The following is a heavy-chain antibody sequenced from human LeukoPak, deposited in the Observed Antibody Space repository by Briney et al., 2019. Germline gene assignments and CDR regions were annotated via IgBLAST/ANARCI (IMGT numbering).Heavy chain of an antibody. Sequence: SVKVSCKPSGGTFSSYAISWVRQAPGQGLEWMGGSIPIFGTANYAQKFQGRGTITTDESTSTAYMELSSLRSEDTAVYYCAREGIAAAGTRGYYFDYWGQGTLVTVSS. D-gene: IGHD6-13*01. V-gene: IGHV1-69*05. CDR1: GGTFSSYA. J-gene: IGHJ4*02. CDR2: SIPIFGTA. CDR3: AREGIAAAGTRGYYFDY.